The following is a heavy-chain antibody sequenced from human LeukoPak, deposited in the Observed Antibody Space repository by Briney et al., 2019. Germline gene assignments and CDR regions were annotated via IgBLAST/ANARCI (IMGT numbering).Heavy chain of an antibody. CDR1: GYTFTSYY. V-gene: IGHV1-46*01. J-gene: IGHJ6*02. D-gene: IGHD3-3*01. CDR3: ARGTLDPITIFGVAYGMDV. Sequence: ASVTVSCKASGYTFTSYYMHWVRQAPGQGLEWMGIINPSGGSTSYAQKLQGRVTMTTDTSTSTAYMELRSLRSDDTAVYYCARGTLDPITIFGVAYGMDVWGQGTTVTVSS. CDR2: INPSGGST.